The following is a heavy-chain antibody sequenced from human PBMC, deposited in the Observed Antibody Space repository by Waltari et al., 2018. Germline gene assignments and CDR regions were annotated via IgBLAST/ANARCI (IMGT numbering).Heavy chain of an antibody. V-gene: IGHV4-4*07. D-gene: IGHD1-26*01. J-gene: IGHJ4*02. CDR1: GSSISLYH. Sequence: QVQLQESGPGLAKPSETLSLTCTVSGSSISLYHWSWVRQPAGKGLEWIGRILGGGATTSNPSLKSRVTMSVDTSRSQFSLRLSSVAAADTAVYFCARGQGSGRYGTPFDSWGQGILVTVSA. CDR3: ARGQGSGRYGTPFDS. CDR2: ILGGGAT.